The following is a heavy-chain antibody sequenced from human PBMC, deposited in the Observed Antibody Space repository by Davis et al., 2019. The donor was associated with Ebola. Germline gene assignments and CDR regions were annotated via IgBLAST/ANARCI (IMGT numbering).Heavy chain of an antibody. CDR1: RFTFSSYR. J-gene: IGHJ6*02. Sequence: PGRSRRPAWPLARFTFSSYRMKCLRQAPGKGLEWVSSSSNSSSYIYYTDLVKGRFTISRDNDKNSLYLQMNSLRAEDTAVYYCARDPTRTYYDFWSGSSDYYYGMDVWGQGTTVTVSS. V-gene: IGHV3-21*01. D-gene: IGHD3-3*01. CDR2: SSNSSSYI. CDR3: ARDPTRTYYDFWSGSSDYYYGMDV.